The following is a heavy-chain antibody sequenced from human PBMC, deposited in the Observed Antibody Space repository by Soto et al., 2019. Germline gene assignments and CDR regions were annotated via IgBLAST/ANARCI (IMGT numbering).Heavy chain of an antibody. CDR3: ARDLWVEPELYYYGMDV. Sequence: SETLSLTCTVSGDSISSADYYWSWIRQTPGKGLEWIGHIFYSGTTYYNLSLKSRLTISVDTSKNHFSLRLTSVTAADTAVYYCARDLWVEPELYYYGMDVWGQGTTVTVSS. CDR2: IFYSGTT. V-gene: IGHV4-30-4*01. J-gene: IGHJ6*02. CDR1: GDSISSADYY. D-gene: IGHD1-1*01.